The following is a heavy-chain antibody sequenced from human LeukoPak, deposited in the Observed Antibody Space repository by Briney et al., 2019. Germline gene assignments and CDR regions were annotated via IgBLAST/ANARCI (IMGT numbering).Heavy chain of an antibody. Sequence: SETLSLTCTVSGDSISTYYWGWIRQPPGKGLEWIGYIYYSGGTSYNPSLKSRVTILVDTSKNQFSLKLSSVTAADTAVYYCARPRVVGATSGAFDIWGQGTMVTVSS. CDR2: IYYSGGT. D-gene: IGHD1-26*01. V-gene: IGHV4-59*01. CDR1: GDSISTYY. J-gene: IGHJ3*02. CDR3: ARPRVVGATSGAFDI.